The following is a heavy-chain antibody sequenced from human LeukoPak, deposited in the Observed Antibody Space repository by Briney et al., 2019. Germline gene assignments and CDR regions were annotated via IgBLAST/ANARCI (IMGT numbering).Heavy chain of an antibody. Sequence: GGSLRLSCAASGFTFSSYAMHWVRQAPGKGLEWVAVISYDGSNKYYADSVKGRFTISRDNSKNTLYLQMNILRAEDTAVYYCAKTGAGYYYMDVWGKGTTVTVSS. J-gene: IGHJ6*03. D-gene: IGHD7-27*01. CDR1: GFTFSSYA. CDR3: AKTGAGYYYMDV. CDR2: ISYDGSNK. V-gene: IGHV3-30-3*02.